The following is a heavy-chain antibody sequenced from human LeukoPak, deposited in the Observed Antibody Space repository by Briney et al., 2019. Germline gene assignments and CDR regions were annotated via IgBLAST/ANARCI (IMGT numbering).Heavy chain of an antibody. V-gene: IGHV4-61*02. Sequence: PSETLCLTCTASGGIISSGNYYWTWIRPPAGQGLEWIGRIYSSGITRYNPSLKRRVTLSMATSRNQFSLKLSSVTAADTAVYYCARGRDDDVWGSYPTCFDFWGQGTLVTVSS. CDR2: IYSSGIT. D-gene: IGHD3-16*01. CDR3: ARGRDDDVWGSYPTCFDF. CDR1: GGIISSGNYY. J-gene: IGHJ4*02.